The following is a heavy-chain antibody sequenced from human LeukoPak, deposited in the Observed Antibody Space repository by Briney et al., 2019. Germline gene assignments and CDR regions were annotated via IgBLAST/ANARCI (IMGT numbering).Heavy chain of an antibody. CDR2: ISYDGSNK. V-gene: IGHV3-30-3*01. D-gene: IGHD6-13*01. CDR3: ARGVSSAWYLGIEY. J-gene: IGHJ4*02. CDR1: GFTFNDFA. Sequence: GGSLRLSCAASGFTFNDFAFHWVRQAPGKVLEWVAVISYDGSNKYYSDSVKGRFTISRDNSKNTLYLQRNSLRADDTAVYYCARGVSSAWYLGIEYWGQGTLVTVSS.